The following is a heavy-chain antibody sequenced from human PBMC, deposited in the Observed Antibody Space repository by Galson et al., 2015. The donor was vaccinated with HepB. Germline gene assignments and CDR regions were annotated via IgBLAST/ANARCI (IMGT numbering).Heavy chain of an antibody. D-gene: IGHD7-27*01. V-gene: IGHV3-7*01. CDR2: IKPDGSEK. CDR1: GFSFSEYW. J-gene: IGHJ4*02. Sequence: SLRLSCAASGFSFSEYWMTWVRQAPGKGLEGVANIKPDGSEKYYVDSVKGRFTISRDNAKNSLYLQMNSLRVEDTALYYCTRDLNWDSSGWGQGTLVAVSS. CDR3: TRDLNWDSSG.